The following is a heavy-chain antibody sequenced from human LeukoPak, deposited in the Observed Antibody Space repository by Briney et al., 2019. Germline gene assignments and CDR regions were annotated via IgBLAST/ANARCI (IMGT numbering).Heavy chain of an antibody. Sequence: SETLSLTCAVYGGSFSGYYWSWIRQPPGKGLEWIGEINHSGSTNYNPSLKSRVTMSVDTSKNQFSLKLSSVTATDTAVYYCARHSNGGCTSTRCHIDYWGQGTLVTVSS. J-gene: IGHJ4*02. CDR3: ARHSNGGCTSTRCHIDY. CDR1: GGSFSGYY. V-gene: IGHV4-34*01. D-gene: IGHD2-2*01. CDR2: INHSGST.